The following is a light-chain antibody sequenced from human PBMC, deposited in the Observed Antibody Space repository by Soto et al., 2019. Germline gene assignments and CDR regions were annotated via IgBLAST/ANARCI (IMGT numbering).Light chain of an antibody. J-gene: IGKJ1*01. CDR2: DAS. V-gene: IGKV3-11*01. CDR1: QSVRSN. CDR3: QQYNSCPPWT. Sequence: EVVLTQSPGTLSLSPGERATLSCRASQSVRSNFAWYHQQPRHAPSSLINDASNRATGSTARFSGSGSGTDFTPTTSNLQAQDFALEYCQQYNSCPPWTFGQGTKVDIK.